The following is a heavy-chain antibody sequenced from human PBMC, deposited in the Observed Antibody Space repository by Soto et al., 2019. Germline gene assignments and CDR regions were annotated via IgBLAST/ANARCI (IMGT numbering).Heavy chain of an antibody. J-gene: IGHJ4*02. CDR3: GRGRSGQIVVFY. Sequence: GASVKVSCKASGYTFTGHYIHWVRQAPEQGPEWMGEIGPESSATRYAQKFQGRVTMTMDMSITTVYMELSNLRPDDTAVYYCGRGRSGQIVVFYWGQGTPVTVYS. D-gene: IGHD5-12*01. V-gene: IGHV1-2*02. CDR1: GYTFTGHY. CDR2: IGPESSAT.